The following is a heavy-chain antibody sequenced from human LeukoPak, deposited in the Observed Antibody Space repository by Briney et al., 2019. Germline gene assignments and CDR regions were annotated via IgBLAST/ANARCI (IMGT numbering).Heavy chain of an antibody. CDR3: ARDSGSGSNDY. CDR1: GYTFTTYA. V-gene: IGHV1-3*04. Sequence: ASVKVSCKASGYTFTTYAMHWVRQAPGQRLEWMGWINTANDNTKYSQNFQGRVTFISNTSATTAFMELSSLRSEDAAVNYCARDSGSGSNDYWGQGTLVTVSS. D-gene: IGHD1-26*01. CDR2: INTANDNT. J-gene: IGHJ4*02.